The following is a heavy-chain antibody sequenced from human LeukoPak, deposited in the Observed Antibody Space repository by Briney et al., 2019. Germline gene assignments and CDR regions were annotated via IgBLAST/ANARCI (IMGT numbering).Heavy chain of an antibody. J-gene: IGHJ4*02. CDR3: TRGGRSTSYYWEY. CDR2: IKKDGSEK. Sequence: PGGSLRLSCAASGFTFSSAWMSWVRQGPGKGLEWVATIKKDGSEKYYVDSVKGRFTISRDNAENSLYLHMNNLRAEDTAVYYCTRGGRSTSYYWEYWGQGTLVTVSS. V-gene: IGHV3-7*01. CDR1: GFTFSSAW. D-gene: IGHD6-13*01.